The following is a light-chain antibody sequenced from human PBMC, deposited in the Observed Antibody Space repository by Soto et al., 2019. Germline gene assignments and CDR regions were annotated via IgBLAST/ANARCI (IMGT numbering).Light chain of an antibody. CDR3: QQSYSTPST. V-gene: IGKV1-39*01. J-gene: IGKJ4*01. CDR2: AAS. Sequence: DIQLTQSLSSLSASVGDRVTLTCRASQSISSYLNWYQQKPGKAPKLLIYAASSLQSGVPSRFSGSGSGTDFTLTISSLQPEDFATYYCQQSYSTPSTFGGGTKVDIK. CDR1: QSISSY.